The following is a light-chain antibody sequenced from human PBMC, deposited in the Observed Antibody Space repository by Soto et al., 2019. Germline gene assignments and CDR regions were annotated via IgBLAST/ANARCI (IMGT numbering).Light chain of an antibody. CDR1: SSNIGSNT. J-gene: IGLJ3*02. CDR3: AAWDDSLNGWV. CDR2: SNN. Sequence: QSVLTQPPSASGTPGQRVTISCSGSSSNIGSNTVNWYQQLPGTAPKPLIYSNNQRPSGVPDRFSGSKSGTSASLAISGLQSEDEADYYCAAWDDSLNGWVFGGGT. V-gene: IGLV1-44*01.